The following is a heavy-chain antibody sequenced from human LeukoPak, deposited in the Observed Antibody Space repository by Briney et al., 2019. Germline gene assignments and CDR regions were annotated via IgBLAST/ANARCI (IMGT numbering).Heavy chain of an antibody. D-gene: IGHD6-19*01. V-gene: IGHV3-30*18. CDR3: AKDVGIAVAPDAFDI. CDR2: ISDDGSNK. CDR1: GFTFSSYG. J-gene: IGHJ3*02. Sequence: GGSLRLSCAASGFTFSSYGMHWVRQAPGKGPEWVAVISDDGSNKYYAGSVKGRFTISRYNSKNTLYLQMNSLRPQDTAVYYCAKDVGIAVAPDAFDIWGQGTMVTVSS.